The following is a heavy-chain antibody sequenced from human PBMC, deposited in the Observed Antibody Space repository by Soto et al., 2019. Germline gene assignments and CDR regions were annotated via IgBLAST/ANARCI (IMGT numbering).Heavy chain of an antibody. CDR3: ARGHRVVAATHLSYSFDY. D-gene: IGHD2-15*01. CDR2: MNPNSGNT. V-gene: IGHV1-8*01. Sequence: RDSVNVSCKASGYTFTSYDINWVRQATGQGLEWMGWMNPNSGNTGYAQKFQGRVTMTRNTSISTAYMELSSLRSEDTAVYYCARGHRVVAATHLSYSFDYWGQGTFRTFSS. CDR1: GYTFTSYD. J-gene: IGHJ4*02.